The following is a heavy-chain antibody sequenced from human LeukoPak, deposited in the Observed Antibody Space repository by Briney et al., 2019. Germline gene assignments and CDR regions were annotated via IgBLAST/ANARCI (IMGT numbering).Heavy chain of an antibody. Sequence: PGGSLRLSCAASGFTFSNYAMSWVRQAPGKGLEWVSFIRYDGSKTYYADSVKGRFTISRDNSGNTLYLQMNSLRAEDTAVFYCAKENSGSYFYFDYWGQGTLVTVSS. CDR2: IRYDGSKT. CDR1: GFTFSNYA. CDR3: AKENSGSYFYFDY. J-gene: IGHJ4*02. D-gene: IGHD1-26*01. V-gene: IGHV3-30*02.